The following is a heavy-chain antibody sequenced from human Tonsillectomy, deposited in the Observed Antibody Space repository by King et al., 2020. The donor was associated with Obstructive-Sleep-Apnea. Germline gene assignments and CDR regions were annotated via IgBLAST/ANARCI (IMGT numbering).Heavy chain of an antibody. CDR2: IIPILGLA. D-gene: IGHD3-3*01. V-gene: IGHV1-69*04. J-gene: IGHJ4*02. Sequence: QLVQSGAEVKKPGSSVRVSCKASGNTFSNYAISWVRQAPGQGLEWMGGIIPILGLANYAQKFQGRVTITAAKSTSTAYMELSSLRSEDTAVYYCARGRTIFEVIRSGHPYYFDYWGQGTLVTVSS. CDR3: ARGRTIFEVIRSGHPYYFDY. CDR1: GNTFSNYA.